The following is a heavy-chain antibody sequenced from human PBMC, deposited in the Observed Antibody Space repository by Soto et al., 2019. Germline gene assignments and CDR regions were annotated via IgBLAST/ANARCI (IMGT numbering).Heavy chain of an antibody. CDR3: ARGKGIGWYESSDY. D-gene: IGHD6-19*01. V-gene: IGHV1-3*01. Sequence: ASVKVSCKASGYTFTSYAMHWVRQAPGQRLEWMGWINAGNGNTKYSQKFQGRVTITRDTSASTAYMELSSLRSEDTATYYCARGKGIGWYESSDYWGQGTLVTVSS. J-gene: IGHJ4*02. CDR1: GYTFTSYA. CDR2: INAGNGNT.